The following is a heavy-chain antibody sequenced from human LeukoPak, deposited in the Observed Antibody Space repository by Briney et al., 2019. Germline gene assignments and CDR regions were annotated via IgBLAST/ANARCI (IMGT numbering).Heavy chain of an antibody. Sequence: SETLSLTCTVSGGSISSYYWSWIRQPPGKGLEWIGYIYYSGSTNYNPSLKSRVTISVDTSKNQFSLKLSSVTAADTAVYYCARDLGYCSGGSCGAMGYMDVWGKGTTVTISS. CDR3: ARDLGYCSGGSCGAMGYMDV. D-gene: IGHD2-15*01. CDR2: IYYSGST. J-gene: IGHJ6*03. CDR1: GGSISSYY. V-gene: IGHV4-59*01.